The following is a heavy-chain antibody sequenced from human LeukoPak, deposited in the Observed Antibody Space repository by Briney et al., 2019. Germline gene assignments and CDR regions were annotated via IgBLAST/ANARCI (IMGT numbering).Heavy chain of an antibody. Sequence: PSETLSLTCTVSGGSISSGDYYWSWIRQPPGKGLEGIGYIYYSGSTYYNPSLKSRVTITVDTSKNQYTLKLSSVTAADTAVYYCARDPNYYDSSGYYPVHAFDIWGQGTMVTVSS. CDR1: GGSISSGDYY. D-gene: IGHD3-22*01. CDR3: ARDPNYYDSSGYYPVHAFDI. CDR2: IYYSGST. J-gene: IGHJ3*02. V-gene: IGHV4-30-4*01.